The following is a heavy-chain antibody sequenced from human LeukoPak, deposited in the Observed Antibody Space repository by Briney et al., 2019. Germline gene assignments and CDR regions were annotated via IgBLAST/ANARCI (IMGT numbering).Heavy chain of an antibody. CDR1: GFTFSTYR. CDR2: ISSSSSYI. CDR3: ARDKDVYFDY. J-gene: IGHJ4*02. Sequence: GGSLRLSCVGTGFTFSTYRMNWVRQAPPKRLQRVSSISSSSSYIYYADSVKGRITISRDNAKNSLYLQMNSLRVEDTAVYYCARDKDVYFDYWGQGTLVTVSS. V-gene: IGHV3-21*01.